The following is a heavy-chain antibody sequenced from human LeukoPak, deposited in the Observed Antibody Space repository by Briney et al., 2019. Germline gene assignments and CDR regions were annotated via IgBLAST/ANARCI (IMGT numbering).Heavy chain of an antibody. J-gene: IGHJ5*02. CDR1: GYTFTGYY. Sequence: ASVKVSCKASGYTFTGYYMHWVRQAPGQGLEWMGWINPNSGGTNYAEKFQGRVTMTRDTSTETAFMELSSLRSDDTAIYYCASRTFLTWGQGTLVTVSS. V-gene: IGHV1-2*02. CDR2: INPNSGGT. D-gene: IGHD1/OR15-1a*01. CDR3: ASRTFLT.